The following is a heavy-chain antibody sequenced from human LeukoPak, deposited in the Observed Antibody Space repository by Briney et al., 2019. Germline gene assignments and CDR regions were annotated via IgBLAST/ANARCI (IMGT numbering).Heavy chain of an antibody. J-gene: IGHJ4*02. CDR3: ATIKRGNIFGYFDF. CDR2: MLDTVTT. Sequence: PSETLSLTCTVSGASMNTHYWSWIRQPPGKGLEWIGYMLDTVTTKDNPSLKSRFTLSADTSKNQFSLRLTSVTAADTAVYYCATIKRGNIFGYFDFWGQGIPVTVSS. CDR1: GASMNTHY. D-gene: IGHD5-18*01. V-gene: IGHV4-59*11.